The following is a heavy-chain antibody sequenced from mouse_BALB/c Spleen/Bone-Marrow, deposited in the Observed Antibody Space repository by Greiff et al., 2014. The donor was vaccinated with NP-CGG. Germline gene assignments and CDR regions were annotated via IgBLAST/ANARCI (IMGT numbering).Heavy chain of an antibody. CDR3: ARTVNPAMDY. Sequence: QVQLQQPGAELVRPGASVKLSCKTSGYIFTSYWIHWVKQRSGQGLEWIARTYPGTGSTYYNEKFKGKATLTADKSSSTAYMQXXXXKSXDSAVYFCARTVNPAMDYWGQGTSVTVSS. CDR1: GYIFTSYW. V-gene: IGHV1S132*01. J-gene: IGHJ4*01. CDR2: TYPGTGST.